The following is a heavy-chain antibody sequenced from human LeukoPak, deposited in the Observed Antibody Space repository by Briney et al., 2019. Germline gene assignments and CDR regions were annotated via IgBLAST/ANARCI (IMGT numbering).Heavy chain of an antibody. D-gene: IGHD6-19*01. V-gene: IGHV3-7*01. CDR3: ARDHLVAGRYDY. J-gene: IGHJ4*02. CDR2: IKQDGSEK. CDR1: GFIFSIYW. Sequence: GGSLRLSCAASGFIFSIYWTSWVRQAPGKGLEWVANIKQDGSEKYYVDSVKGRFTISRDNAKNSVYLQMNSLRAGDTAVYFCARDHLVAGRYDYWGQGTLVTVSS.